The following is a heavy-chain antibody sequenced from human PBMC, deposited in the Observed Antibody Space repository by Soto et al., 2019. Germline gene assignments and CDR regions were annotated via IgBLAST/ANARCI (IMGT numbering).Heavy chain of an antibody. J-gene: IGHJ3*02. V-gene: IGHV3-20*04. CDR2: INWSDRRT. CDR3: ARGNRGAFDI. CDR1: GFTFEDYG. Sequence: EVQLVESGGGVVRPGGPLRLSCAASGFTFEDYGMSWVRQAPGKGLEWVSGINWSDRRTTYAGSLKGRFTISRDNAKNSVYLQMNSLRVDDTALYYCARGNRGAFDIWGQGTMVTVSS.